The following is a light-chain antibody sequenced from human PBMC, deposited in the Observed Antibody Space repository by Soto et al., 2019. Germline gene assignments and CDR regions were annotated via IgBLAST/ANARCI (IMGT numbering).Light chain of an antibody. V-gene: IGKV1-5*01. CDR3: QHYSTYSA. CDR1: QGISSS. J-gene: IGKJ1*01. Sequence: DIQMTQSPSTLSASVGDRVTITCRASQGISSSLAWYQQKPGKAPKLLIYDASNLESGVPSIFSGSGSGTEFTLTISSLPPDDFATYYCQHYSTYSAFGQGTKVDIK. CDR2: DAS.